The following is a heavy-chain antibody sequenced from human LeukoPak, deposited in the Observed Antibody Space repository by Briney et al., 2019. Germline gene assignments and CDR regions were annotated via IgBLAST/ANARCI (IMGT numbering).Heavy chain of an antibody. J-gene: IGHJ4*02. CDR1: GFTFSNNW. CDR3: ACGYSGYEDY. D-gene: IGHD5-12*01. Sequence: PGGSLRLSCAASGFTFSNNWMSWVRQAPGKGLEWVANIKQDGSEKYYVDSVKGRFTISRDNAKNSLYLQMNSLRAEDTAVYYCACGYSGYEDYWGQGTLVTVSS. CDR2: IKQDGSEK. V-gene: IGHV3-7*03.